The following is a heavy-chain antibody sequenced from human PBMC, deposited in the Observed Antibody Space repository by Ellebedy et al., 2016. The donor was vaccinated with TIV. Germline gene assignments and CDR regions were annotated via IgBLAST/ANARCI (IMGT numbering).Heavy chain of an antibody. CDR1: GVTFSSKT. Sequence: SVKVSCRASGVTFSSKTITWVRQAPGQGLEWMGGIIPVLGVANYAQKFQGRATITADKSTSTAYMELRSLRSEDTAVYYCARGLRGSTTVTNKFNYYMDVWGEGTTVTVSS. D-gene: IGHD4-17*01. J-gene: IGHJ6*03. CDR2: IIPVLGVA. CDR3: ARGLRGSTTVTNKFNYYMDV. V-gene: IGHV1-69*10.